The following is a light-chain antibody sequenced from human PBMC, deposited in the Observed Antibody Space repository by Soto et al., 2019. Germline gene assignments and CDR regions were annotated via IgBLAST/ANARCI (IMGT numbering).Light chain of an antibody. Sequence: EIVLTQSPATLSLSPGDRATLSCRASQSVTSSLAWFQQKPGQAPRLLIYDVSRRATAIPARFSGSGSGTDFTLTISRLEPEAFAVYYCQQRTTWPTFGRGTKVEIK. CDR2: DVS. CDR3: QQRTTWPT. V-gene: IGKV3-11*01. CDR1: QSVTSS. J-gene: IGKJ4*01.